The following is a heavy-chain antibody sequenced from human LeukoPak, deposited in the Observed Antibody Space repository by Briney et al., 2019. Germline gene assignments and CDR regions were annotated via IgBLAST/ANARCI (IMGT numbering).Heavy chain of an antibody. J-gene: IGHJ4*02. V-gene: IGHV1-18*01. CDR2: ISAYNGNT. D-gene: IGHD2-2*01. CDR1: GYTFTSYG. CDR3: AREMRGKHQLLCDY. Sequence: ASVKVSCKASGYTFTSYGISWVRQAPGQGLEWMGWISAYNGNTNYAQKLQGRVTMTTDTSTSTAYMELRSLRSDDTAVYYCAREMRGKHQLLCDYWGQGTLVTVSS.